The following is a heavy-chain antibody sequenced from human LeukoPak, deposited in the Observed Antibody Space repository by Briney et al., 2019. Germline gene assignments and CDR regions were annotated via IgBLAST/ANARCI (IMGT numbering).Heavy chain of an antibody. CDR1: GGSIGSYY. V-gene: IGHV4-59*01. J-gene: IGHJ6*02. Sequence: SETLSLTCTVSGGSIGSYYWTWIRQTPEKGLEWIGSIYYNGNTNYNPSLKSRVAISIDTSKSQFSLKVTSVIAANTATYYCARDSRYSYGSGGMDVWGQGTTVTVSS. CDR3: ARDSRYSYGSGGMDV. D-gene: IGHD3-10*01. CDR2: IYYNGNT.